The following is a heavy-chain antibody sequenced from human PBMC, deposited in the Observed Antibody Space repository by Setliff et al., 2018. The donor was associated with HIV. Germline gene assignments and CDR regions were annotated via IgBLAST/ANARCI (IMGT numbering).Heavy chain of an antibody. CDR2: INAGNGNT. CDR1: GYTFTSYA. Sequence: ASVKVSCKASGYTFTSYAIHWVRQAPGQRLEWMGWINAGNGNTKYSQKFQGRVTITRDTSASTAYMELSSLRSEDTAVYYCAREDYYDSSGYAFEIWGQGTMVTVSS. CDR3: AREDYYDSSGYAFEI. J-gene: IGHJ3*02. D-gene: IGHD3-22*01. V-gene: IGHV1-3*01.